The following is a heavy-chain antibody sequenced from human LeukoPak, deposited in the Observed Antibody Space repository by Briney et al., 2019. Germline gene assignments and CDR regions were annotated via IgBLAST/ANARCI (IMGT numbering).Heavy chain of an antibody. CDR1: GFTFSSYS. CDR2: ISSSSSYI. V-gene: IGHV3-21*04. D-gene: IGHD1-26*01. CDR3: AKRSPIVGATTRYFDY. Sequence: GGSLRLSCAASGFTFSSYSMNWVRQAPGKGLEWVSSISSSSSYIYYADSVKGRFTISRDNSKNTLYLQMNSLRAEDTAVYYCAKRSPIVGATTRYFDYWGQGTLVTVSS. J-gene: IGHJ4*02.